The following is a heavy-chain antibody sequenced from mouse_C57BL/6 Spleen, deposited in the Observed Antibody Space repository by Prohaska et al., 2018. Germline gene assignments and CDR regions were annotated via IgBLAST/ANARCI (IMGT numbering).Heavy chain of an antibody. V-gene: IGHV11-2*01. CDR1: GFTFSGFW. CDR3: MRYGNHWYFDV. D-gene: IGHD2-1*01. Sequence: EVQLLETGGGLVQPGGSRGLSCEGSGFTFSGFWMSWVRQTPGKTQEGIGDINSDGSAINYEPAIKDRVTIFRDNDKSTLYLQMSNVRSEDTATYFCMRYGNHWYFDVWGTGTTVTVSS. J-gene: IGHJ1*03. CDR2: INSDGSAI.